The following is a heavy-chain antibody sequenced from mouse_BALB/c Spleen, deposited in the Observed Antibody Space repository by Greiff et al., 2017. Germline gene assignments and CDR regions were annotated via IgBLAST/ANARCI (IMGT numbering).Heavy chain of an antibody. D-gene: IGHD2-2*01. Sequence: EVNVVESGGGLVKPGGSLKLSCAASGFAFSSYDMSWVRQTPEKRLEWVAYISSGGGSTYYPDTVKGRFTISRDNAKNTLYLQMSSLKSEDTAMYYCARGGGYDWFAYWGQGTLVTVSA. CDR2: ISSGGGST. J-gene: IGHJ3*01. CDR3: ARGGGYDWFAY. CDR1: GFAFSSYD. V-gene: IGHV5-12-1*01.